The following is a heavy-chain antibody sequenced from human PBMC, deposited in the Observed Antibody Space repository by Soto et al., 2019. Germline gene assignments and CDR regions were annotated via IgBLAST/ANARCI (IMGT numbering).Heavy chain of an antibody. J-gene: IGHJ4*02. CDR3: AKMATIGTYDY. V-gene: IGHV3-9*01. CDR1: GFTFDDYA. D-gene: IGHD5-12*01. CDR2: ISWNSGSI. Sequence: EVQLVESGGGLVQPGRSLRLSCAASGFTFDDYAMHWVRQAPGKGLEWVSGISWNSGSIGYADSVKGRFTISRDNAKNSLYLQMNSLRAEDTALYYCAKMATIGTYDYWGQGTLVTVSS.